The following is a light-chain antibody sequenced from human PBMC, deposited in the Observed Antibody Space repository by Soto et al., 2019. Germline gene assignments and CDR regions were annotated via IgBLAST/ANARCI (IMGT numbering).Light chain of an antibody. CDR3: QQRSNWPLT. V-gene: IGKV3-11*01. CDR2: EAS. Sequence: EIVLTQSPATLSMSPGKRATLSCRASQSVSNYLAWYQQKPGQAPRLLIYEASNRASGIPARFSGRGSGTDFTLTISSLAPEDFAVYYCQQRSNWPLTFGGGTKVEIK. CDR1: QSVSNY. J-gene: IGKJ4*01.